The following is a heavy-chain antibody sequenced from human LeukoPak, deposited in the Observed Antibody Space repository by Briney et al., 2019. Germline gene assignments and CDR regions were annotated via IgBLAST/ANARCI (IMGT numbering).Heavy chain of an antibody. CDR1: GGSISSGGYS. V-gene: IGHV4-31*03. Sequence: TSQTLSLTCTVSGGSISSGGYSWSWIRQHPGKGLEWIGYIYYSGSTYYNPSLKSRVTISVDTSKNQFSLKLSSVTAADTAVYYCARDRNCGGDCAHYYYGMDVWGQGTTVTVSS. D-gene: IGHD2-21*02. J-gene: IGHJ6*02. CDR2: IYYSGST. CDR3: ARDRNCGGDCAHYYYGMDV.